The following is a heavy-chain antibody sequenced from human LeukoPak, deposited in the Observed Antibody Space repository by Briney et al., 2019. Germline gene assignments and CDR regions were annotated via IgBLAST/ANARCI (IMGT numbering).Heavy chain of an antibody. CDR1: GFTFSSYA. D-gene: IGHD3-22*01. J-gene: IGHJ4*02. CDR2: ISYDGSNK. CDR3: ARERFDYYDSSGYYYPYYFDY. Sequence: GGSLRLSCAASGFTFSSYAMHWVRQAPGKGLEWVAVISYDGSNKCYADSVKGRFTISRDNSKNTLYLQMNSLRAEDTAVYYCARERFDYYDSSGYYYPYYFDYWGQGTLVTVSS. V-gene: IGHV3-30*04.